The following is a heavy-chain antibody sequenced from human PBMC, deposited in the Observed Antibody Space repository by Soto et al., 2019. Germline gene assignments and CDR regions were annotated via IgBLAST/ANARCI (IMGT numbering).Heavy chain of an antibody. J-gene: IGHJ4*02. CDR2: INPNSGGT. CDR3: ARDLCITQPFQFDF. Sequence: ASVKVSCKASGYTFTGYYMHWVRQAPGQGLEWMGWINPNSGGTNYAQKFQGRVTMTRDTSISTAYMELNRLRSDDTAVYYCARDLCITQPFQFDFWGQGTLVTVS. CDR1: GYTFTGYY. V-gene: IGHV1-2*02. D-gene: IGHD1-20*01.